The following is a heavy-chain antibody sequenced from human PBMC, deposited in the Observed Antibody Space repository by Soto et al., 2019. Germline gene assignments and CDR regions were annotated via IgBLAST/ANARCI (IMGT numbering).Heavy chain of an antibody. J-gene: IGHJ6*01. CDR3: ARDPRNITNYYGMDV. V-gene: IGHV3-30-3*01. D-gene: IGHD3-10*01. CDR2: ISYDGSNK. Sequence: QVQLVESGGGVVQPGRSLRLSCAASGFTFSSYAMHWVRQAPGKGLEWVAVISYDGSNKYYADSVKGRFTISRDNSKNTLYLQMNSLRAEDTAVYYCARDPRNITNYYGMDVW. CDR1: GFTFSSYA.